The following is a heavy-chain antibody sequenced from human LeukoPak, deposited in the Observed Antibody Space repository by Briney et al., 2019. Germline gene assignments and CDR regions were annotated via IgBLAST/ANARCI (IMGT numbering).Heavy chain of an antibody. J-gene: IGHJ4*02. CDR2: ISGSGGST. D-gene: IGHD1-26*01. V-gene: IGHV3-23*01. CDR3: ANRLGAKGY. Sequence: GGSLRLSCAASGFTFSSYAMSWVRQAPGKGLEWVSAISGSGGSTYYADSVKGRFTISRDNAENSLYLQMNSLRAEDTAVYYCANRLGAKGYWGQGTLVTVSS. CDR1: GFTFSSYA.